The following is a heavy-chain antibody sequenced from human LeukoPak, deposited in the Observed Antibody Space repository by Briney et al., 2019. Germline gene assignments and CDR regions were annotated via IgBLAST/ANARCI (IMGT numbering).Heavy chain of an antibody. J-gene: IGHJ6*02. CDR2: IKGDGSST. Sequence: GGSLRLSCAASGFTFSTYVMSWVRQAPGEGLVCVSLIKGDGSSTTYADSVKGRFTISRDNAKNTVYLQMNSLRAEDTAVYYCARGNYHAMDVWGQGTTVTVSS. CDR1: GFTFSTYV. CDR3: ARGNYHAMDV. V-gene: IGHV3-74*01.